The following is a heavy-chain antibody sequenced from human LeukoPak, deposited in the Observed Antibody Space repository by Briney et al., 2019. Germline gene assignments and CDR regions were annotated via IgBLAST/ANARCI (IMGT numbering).Heavy chain of an antibody. CDR1: GFTFSSYA. CDR2: ISSNGGST. D-gene: IGHD5-12*01. V-gene: IGHV3-64D*09. J-gene: IGHJ6*02. CDR3: VKTVDIVATLMDV. Sequence: GGSLRLSCSASGFTFSSYAMHWVRQAPGKGLEYVPAISSNGGSTYYADSVKGRFTISRDNSKNTLYLQMSSLRAEDTAVYYCVKTVDIVATLMDVWGQGTTVTVSS.